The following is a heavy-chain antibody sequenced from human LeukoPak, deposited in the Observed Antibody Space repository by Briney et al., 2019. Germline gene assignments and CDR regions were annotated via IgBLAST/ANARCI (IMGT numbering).Heavy chain of an antibody. CDR1: GGTFTIYA. D-gene: IGHD6-6*01. J-gene: IGHJ4*02. V-gene: IGHV1-69*04. CDR2: IIPILGIA. Sequence: SVKVSCKASGGTFTIYAISWVRQAPGQGLEWMGRIIPILGIANYAQKFQGRVTITADKSTSTASMELSSLRSEDTAVYYCAARSSDFDYWGQGTLVTVSS. CDR3: AARSSDFDY.